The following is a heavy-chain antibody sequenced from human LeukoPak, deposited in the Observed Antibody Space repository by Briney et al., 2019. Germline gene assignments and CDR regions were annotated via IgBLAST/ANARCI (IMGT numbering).Heavy chain of an antibody. CDR1: GYTFTGYY. V-gene: IGHV1-2*02. CDR2: INPNNDDT. CDR3: ARGAPDYDAFDI. Sequence: ASVKVSCKASGYTFTGYYVHWVRQAPGQGLEWMGWINPNNDDTNYSQKFQGRVTMTRDTSISTAYMELSRLRSDDTAVYYCARGAPDYDAFDIWGQGTMVTVSS. D-gene: IGHD1-14*01. J-gene: IGHJ3*02.